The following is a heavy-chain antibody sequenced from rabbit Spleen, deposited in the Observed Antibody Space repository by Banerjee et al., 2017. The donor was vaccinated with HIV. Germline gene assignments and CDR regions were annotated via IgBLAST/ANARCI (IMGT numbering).Heavy chain of an antibody. CDR2: IAGSSSGFT. V-gene: IGHV1S40*01. CDR3: ARGGIYGYGYSYAFTRLDL. J-gene: IGHJ3*01. Sequence: QSLEESGGDLVKPGASLTLTCIASGVSFSGDSYMCWVRQAPGKGLEWISCIAGSSSGFTYSATWAKGRFTISVSSSTTVTLQMTSLTAADTATYFCARGGIYGYGYSYAFTRLDLWGPGTLVTVS. D-gene: IGHD6-1*01. CDR1: GVSFSGDSY.